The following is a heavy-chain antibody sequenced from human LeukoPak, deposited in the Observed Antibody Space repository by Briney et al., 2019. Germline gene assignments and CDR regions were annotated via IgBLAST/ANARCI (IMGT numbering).Heavy chain of an antibody. V-gene: IGHV3-53*01. CDR3: ARVVDHDYGDYYLDY. CDR2: IYSGGST. Sequence: GGSLRLSCAASGFTVSSNDMSWVRQAPGKGLECISVIYSGGSTDYADSVKGRLTISRDNSKNTLYLQMNSLRAEDTAVYYCARVVDHDYGDYYLDYWGQGTLGTASS. J-gene: IGHJ4*02. D-gene: IGHD4-17*01. CDR1: GFTVSSND.